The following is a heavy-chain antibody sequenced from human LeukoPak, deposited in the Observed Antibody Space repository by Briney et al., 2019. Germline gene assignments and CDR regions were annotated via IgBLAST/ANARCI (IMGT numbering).Heavy chain of an antibody. CDR1: GFTFSSYW. D-gene: IGHD2/OR15-2a*01. Sequence: SGGSLRLSCAASGFTFSSYWMSWVRQAPGKGLEWVANIKQDGSEKYYVDSVKGRFTISRDNAKNSLYLQMNSLRTEDMALYYCAKVRGTFRLHDAFDVWGQGTMVTVSS. CDR2: IKQDGSEK. CDR3: AKVRGTFRLHDAFDV. V-gene: IGHV3-7*03. J-gene: IGHJ3*01.